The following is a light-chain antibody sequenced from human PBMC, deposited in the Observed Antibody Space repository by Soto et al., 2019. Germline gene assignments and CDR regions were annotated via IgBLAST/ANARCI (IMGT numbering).Light chain of an antibody. CDR1: NSDVGNYNL. V-gene: IGLV2-23*01. Sequence: QSVLAQPASVSGSPGQSITIPCTGSNSDVGNYNLVSWYQQHPGEAPKLMIYEGSKRPSGVSNRFSGSKSGNTASLTISGLQAEDEADYFCCSYAGSSTYVFGTGTKVTVL. CDR2: EGS. J-gene: IGLJ1*01. CDR3: CSYAGSSTYV.